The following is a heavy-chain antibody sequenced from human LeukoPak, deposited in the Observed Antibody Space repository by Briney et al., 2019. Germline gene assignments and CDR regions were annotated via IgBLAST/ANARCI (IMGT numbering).Heavy chain of an antibody. Sequence: PGGSLRLSCAASRFTFSSNVMIWVRQAPGKGLEWLSYISISNTIYYADSVRGRFTISRDNAKNSLYLQMNSLRAEDTAVYYCARDLHCGGDCYPLTYWGQGTLVTVSS. CDR2: ISISNTI. D-gene: IGHD2-21*01. CDR1: RFTFSSNV. J-gene: IGHJ4*02. CDR3: ARDLHCGGDCYPLTY. V-gene: IGHV3-48*01.